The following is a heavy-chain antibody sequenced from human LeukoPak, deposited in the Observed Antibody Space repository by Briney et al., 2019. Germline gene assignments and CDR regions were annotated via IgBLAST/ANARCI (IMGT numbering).Heavy chain of an antibody. J-gene: IGHJ6*03. CDR1: GFTFSSYS. D-gene: IGHD7-27*01. CDR3: ARHVGVGTDHYWGYYMDV. V-gene: IGHV3-21*01. CDR2: ISSSSSYI. Sequence: GGSLRLSCAASGFTFSSYSMNWVRQAPGKGLEWVSSISSSSSYIYYADSVKGRFTISRDNAKNSLYLQMNSLRAEDTAVYYCARHVGVGTDHYWGYYMDVWGKGTTVTVSS.